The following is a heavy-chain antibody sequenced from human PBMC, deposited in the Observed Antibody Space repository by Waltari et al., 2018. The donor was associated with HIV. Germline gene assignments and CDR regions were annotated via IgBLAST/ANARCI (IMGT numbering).Heavy chain of an antibody. Sequence: QLQLQESGPGLVKPSETLSLTCTVSGGSISSSSYYWGWIRPPPGKGLEWIGSIYYSGSTYYNQSLKSRVTISVDTSKNQFSLKLSSVTAADTAVYYCARDRGTRYYDSSGPSDYWGQGTLVTVSS. J-gene: IGHJ4*02. CDR1: GGSISSSSYY. V-gene: IGHV4-39*07. CDR2: IYYSGST. CDR3: ARDRGTRYYDSSGPSDY. D-gene: IGHD3-22*01.